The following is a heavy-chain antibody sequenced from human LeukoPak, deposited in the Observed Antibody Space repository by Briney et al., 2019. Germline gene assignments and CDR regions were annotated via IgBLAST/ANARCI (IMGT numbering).Heavy chain of an antibody. D-gene: IGHD5-18*01. CDR2: ISSSSYI. CDR1: GFTFSSYS. J-gene: IGHJ3*02. Sequence: PGGSLRLSCAASGFTFSSYSMNWVRQAPGKGLEGVSSISSSSYIYYADSVKGRFPISRDNAKNSLYLKMNSLRAEDTAVYYCEGGQLWLTRDAFDIWGQGTMVTVSS. CDR3: EGGQLWLTRDAFDI. V-gene: IGHV3-21*01.